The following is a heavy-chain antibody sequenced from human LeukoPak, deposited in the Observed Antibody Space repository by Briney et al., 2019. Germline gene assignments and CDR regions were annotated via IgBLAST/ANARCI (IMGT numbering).Heavy chain of an antibody. CDR3: ARPSSSWYDNFDY. V-gene: IGHV5-51*01. J-gene: IGHJ4*02. D-gene: IGHD6-13*01. Sequence: GESLKISCKGSGYSSTNYWIGWVRQMPGKGLEWMGVIYPGDSDTRYSPSFQGQVTISADKSISTAYLQWSSLKASDTALYYCARPSSSWYDNFDYWGQGTLVTVSS. CDR1: GYSSTNYW. CDR2: IYPGDSDT.